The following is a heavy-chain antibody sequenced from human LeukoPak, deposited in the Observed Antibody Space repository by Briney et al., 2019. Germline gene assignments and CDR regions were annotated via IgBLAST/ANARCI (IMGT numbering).Heavy chain of an antibody. D-gene: IGHD6-13*01. CDR3: ASRHYSSSWSRRSRFDY. CDR1: GGSISSSSYY. J-gene: IGHJ4*02. Sequence: SETLSLTCTVSGGSISSSSYYWSWIRQPPGKGLEWIGEINHSGSTNYNPSLKSRVTISVDTSKNQFSLKLSSVTAADTAVYYCASRHYSSSWSRRSRFDYCGQGTLVTVSS. CDR2: INHSGST. V-gene: IGHV4-39*07.